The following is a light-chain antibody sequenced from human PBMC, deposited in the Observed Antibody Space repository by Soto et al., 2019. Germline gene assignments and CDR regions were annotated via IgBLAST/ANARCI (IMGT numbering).Light chain of an antibody. Sequence: EIMLTQSPDTLSLSPGERATLSCRASQSIRSERLAWYQQKPGQAPRLVIFDASNRASGMPERFSGSGSGPDFTLTIARLEPEDFAVYYCQEYDGAPITSGLGTRLEIK. CDR2: DAS. CDR1: QSIRSER. J-gene: IGKJ5*01. V-gene: IGKV3-20*01. CDR3: QEYDGAPIT.